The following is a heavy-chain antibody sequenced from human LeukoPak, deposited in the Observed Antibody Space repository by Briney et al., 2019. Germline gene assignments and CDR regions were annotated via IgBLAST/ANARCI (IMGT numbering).Heavy chain of an antibody. V-gene: IGHV3-53*01. D-gene: IGHD3-22*01. CDR1: GFTVNSNY. CDR3: AREGFLGDSSGYSSWYFDP. CDR2: IYSGGST. Sequence: GALRLSXAASGFTVNSNYMSWVRQDPGKGLEWVSVIYSGGSTYYADSVKGRFTISRDNSKNTLYLQMNSLRAEDTAVYYCAREGFLGDSSGYSSWYFDPWGRGTLVTVSS. J-gene: IGHJ2*01.